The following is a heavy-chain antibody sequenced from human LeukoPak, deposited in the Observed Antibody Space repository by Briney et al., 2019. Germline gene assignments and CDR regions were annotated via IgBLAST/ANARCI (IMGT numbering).Heavy chain of an antibody. CDR2: IKQDGSEK. J-gene: IGHJ3*01. V-gene: IGHV3-7*01. D-gene: IGHD3-22*01. CDR1: GFTFSRYW. CDR3: ARGDYYDNSGSYIDAFDV. Sequence: GALRLSCAASGFTFSRYWMSWVRQAPGKGLEWLANIKQDGSEKYYVDSVKGRFTISRDNARYSLYLQMNSLRAEDTAMYFCARGDYYDNSGSYIDAFDVWGLGTLVTVSS.